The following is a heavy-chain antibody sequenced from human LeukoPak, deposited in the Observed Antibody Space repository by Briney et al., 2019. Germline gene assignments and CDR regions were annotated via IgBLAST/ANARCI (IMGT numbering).Heavy chain of an antibody. CDR1: GLTFTDAW. D-gene: IGHD3-10*01. Sequence: PGGSLRLSCATSGLTFTDAWMSWVRQAPGKGLEWVGDIRSKIDGGIVDYAVPVKGRFTIYRDDSRNTLFLQMDSLETEDTVVYYCTFRLWIGDLFSDYWGQGALVTVSS. J-gene: IGHJ4*02. CDR3: TFRLWIGDLFSDY. V-gene: IGHV3-15*01. CDR2: IRSKIDGGIV.